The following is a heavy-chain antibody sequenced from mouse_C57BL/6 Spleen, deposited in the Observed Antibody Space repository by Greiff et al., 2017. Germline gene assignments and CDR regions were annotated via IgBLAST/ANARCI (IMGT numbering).Heavy chain of an antibody. D-gene: IGHD1-1*01. Sequence: VQLQQSGAELARPGASVKMSCKASGYTFTSYTMHWVKQRPGQGLEWIGYINPSSGYTKYNQKFKDKATLTADKSSSTAYMQLSSLTSEDSAVYYCARETVVAHYFDYWGQGTTLTVSS. V-gene: IGHV1-4*01. CDR1: GYTFTSYT. CDR3: ARETVVAHYFDY. J-gene: IGHJ2*01. CDR2: INPSSGYT.